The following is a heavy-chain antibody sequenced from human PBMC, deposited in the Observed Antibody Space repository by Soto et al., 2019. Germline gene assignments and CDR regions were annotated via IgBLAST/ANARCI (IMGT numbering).Heavy chain of an antibody. CDR1: GFTFEDHA. J-gene: IGHJ4*02. CDR2: ISWNSGYI. D-gene: IGHD3-10*01. CDR3: AKDRFPLGLYYFDF. Sequence: PGGSLRLSCAASGFTFEDHAMHWVRQAPGKGLEWVAGISWNSGYIGYADSVKGRFTISRDNARNSLYLQMNSLRPDDTAFYYCAKDRFPLGLYYFDFWGQGTLVTVYS. V-gene: IGHV3-9*01.